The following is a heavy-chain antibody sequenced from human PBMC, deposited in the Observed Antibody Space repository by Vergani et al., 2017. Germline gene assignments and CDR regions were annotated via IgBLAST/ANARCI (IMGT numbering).Heavy chain of an antibody. V-gene: IGHV1-69-2*01. CDR1: GYTFTDHY. D-gene: IGHD4-17*01. Sequence: EVQLVQSGAEVKKPGATMKISCKVSGYTFTDHYMHWVKQAPGKGLEWMGLVDPEDGETIYAEKFKGRVTIAADTSTDTAHLELSSLGSEDTAVYYCATPQTVTTGGMEVWVQRGTVIVSS. J-gene: IGHJ6*02. CDR2: VDPEDGET. CDR3: ATPQTVTTGGMEV.